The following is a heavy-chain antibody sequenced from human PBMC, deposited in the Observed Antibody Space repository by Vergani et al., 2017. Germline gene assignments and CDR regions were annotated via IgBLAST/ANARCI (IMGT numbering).Heavy chain of an antibody. CDR1: GASVSRGTYY. V-gene: IGHV4-61*02. CDR2: MYTSGHT. D-gene: IGHD2-2*01. J-gene: IGHJ5*02. CDR3: ARVLRFEGSTRFDP. Sequence: QVQLQESGPGLLKPSQTLSLTCTVSGASVSRGTYYWTWIRPPAGKKLEWIVRMYTSGHTIYNPSLESRVTMSVDTSKNQFSLQLSSVTAADTAVYYCARVLRFEGSTRFDPWGQGTLVTVSS.